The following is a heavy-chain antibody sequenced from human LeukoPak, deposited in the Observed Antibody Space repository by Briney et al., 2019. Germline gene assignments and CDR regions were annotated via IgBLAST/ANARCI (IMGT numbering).Heavy chain of an antibody. J-gene: IGHJ4*02. Sequence: GRSLRLSCAASGFTFSSYGMHWVRQAPGKGLEWVAVIWYDGSNKYYADSVKGRFTISRDNSKNTLYLQMNSLRVEDTAVYYCARDMSGYSYGFFDYWGQGTLVTVSS. CDR2: IWYDGSNK. CDR3: ARDMSGYSYGFFDY. D-gene: IGHD5-18*01. CDR1: GFTFSSYG. V-gene: IGHV3-33*01.